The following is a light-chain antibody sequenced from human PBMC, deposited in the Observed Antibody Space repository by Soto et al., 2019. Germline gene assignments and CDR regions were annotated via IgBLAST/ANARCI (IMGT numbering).Light chain of an antibody. V-gene: IGLV2-23*01. CDR3: CSYAGSSTWV. CDR2: EGS. Sequence: QSALTQPASVSGSPGQSITISCTGTSSDVGSYNLVPWYQHHTGKAPKVLIYEGSKRPSGVSNRFSASKSGNTASLTISGLQAEDETDYYCCSYAGSSTWVFGGGTKLTVL. CDR1: SSDVGSYNL. J-gene: IGLJ3*02.